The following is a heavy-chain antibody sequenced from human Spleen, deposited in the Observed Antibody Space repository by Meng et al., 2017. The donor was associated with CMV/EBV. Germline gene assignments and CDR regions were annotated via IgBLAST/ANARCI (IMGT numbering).Heavy chain of an antibody. D-gene: IGHD1-20*01. CDR3: ARDFITVTEGSHRFPYSYYGMDV. Sequence: ASVKVSCKASGYTFTNYGISWVRQAPGQGLEWMGWISAYNGNTKSEQKLQGRVTMTTDTSTSTASMELRGLRSDDTAVYYCARDFITVTEGSHRFPYSYYGMDVWGQGTTVTVSS. CDR1: GYTFTNYG. V-gene: IGHV1-18*01. J-gene: IGHJ6*02. CDR2: ISAYNGNT.